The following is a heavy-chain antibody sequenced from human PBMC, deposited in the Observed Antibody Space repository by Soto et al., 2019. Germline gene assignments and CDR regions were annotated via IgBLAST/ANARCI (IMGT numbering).Heavy chain of an antibody. Sequence: GASVKVSCKASGYTFKSYQIYWVRQAPGQRLECMGWINISNGNTEYSQNFQGRVTMTRDTSASTAHMELSSLRSEDTAVYYRARDTDLTLVTTLDYWGQGTPVTVSS. CDR2: INISNGNT. J-gene: IGHJ4*02. D-gene: IGHD4-17*01. V-gene: IGHV1-3*04. CDR3: ARDTDLTLVTTLDY. CDR1: GYTFKSYQ.